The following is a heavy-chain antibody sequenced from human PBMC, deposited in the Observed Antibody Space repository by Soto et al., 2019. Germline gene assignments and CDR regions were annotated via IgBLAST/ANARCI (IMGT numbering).Heavy chain of an antibody. J-gene: IGHJ6*02. CDR3: AKESVEVTYSYYGMDV. D-gene: IGHD4-4*01. CDR2: VSFDSKNK. V-gene: IGHV3-30*18. Sequence: GGSLRLSCSGSGFSFDSYGMHWVRQAPGKGLEWVATVSFDSKNKYYVDSVEGRFTISRDNSKNMMYLQMDSLRHVDTAVYYCAKESVEVTYSYYGMDVWGPGTTVTVSS. CDR1: GFSFDSYG.